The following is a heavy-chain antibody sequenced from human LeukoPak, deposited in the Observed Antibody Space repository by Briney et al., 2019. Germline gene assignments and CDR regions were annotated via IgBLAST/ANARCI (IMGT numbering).Heavy chain of an antibody. D-gene: IGHD2-15*01. V-gene: IGHV1-3*01. CDR1: GYTFTRYA. CDR2: INAGNGNT. J-gene: IGHJ4*02. CDR3: ARAYCSGGSCYSGTFYFDY. Sequence: ASVRVSCKASGYTFTRYAMHWVRQAPGQGLEWMGWINAGNGNTKYSQKFQGRVTITRDTSASTAYMELSSLRSEDTAVYYCARAYCSGGSCYSGTFYFDYWGQGTLVTVSS.